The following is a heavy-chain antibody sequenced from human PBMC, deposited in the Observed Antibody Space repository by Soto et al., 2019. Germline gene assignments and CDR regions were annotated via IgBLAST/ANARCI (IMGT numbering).Heavy chain of an antibody. J-gene: IGHJ5*02. V-gene: IGHV1-69*01. CDR3: ARDFKVLLWFGELSGWFDP. Sequence: QVQLVQSGAEVKKPGSSVKVSCKASGGTFSSYAISWVRQAPGQGLEWMGGIIPIFGTANYAQKVQGRVTITADESTSTAYMELSSLRSEDTAVYYCARDFKVLLWFGELSGWFDPWGQGTLVTVSS. CDR2: IIPIFGTA. CDR1: GGTFSSYA. D-gene: IGHD3-10*01.